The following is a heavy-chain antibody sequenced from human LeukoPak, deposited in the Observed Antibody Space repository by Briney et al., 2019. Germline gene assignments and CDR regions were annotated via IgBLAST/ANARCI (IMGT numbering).Heavy chain of an antibody. CDR1: GASLTNYY. CDR2: NHYSGGT. CDR3: ASAPYYYYMNV. D-gene: IGHD3-16*01. Sequence: SETLSLTCTVSGASLTNYYWSWIRQPPEKGLEWIGYNHYSGGTNYNPSLKSRVTISIDTTKNQVSLKMSSVTAADTAVYYCASAPYYYYMNVWGKGTTVTVSS. V-gene: IGHV4-59*01. J-gene: IGHJ6*03.